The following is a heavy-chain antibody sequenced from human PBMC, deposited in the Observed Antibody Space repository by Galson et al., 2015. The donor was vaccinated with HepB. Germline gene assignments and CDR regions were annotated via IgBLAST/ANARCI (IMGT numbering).Heavy chain of an antibody. D-gene: IGHD3-10*01. CDR1: GFTFSSYA. CDR3: ARTITMVRINTPDY. Sequence: SLRLSCAASGFTFSSYAVHWVRQAPGKGLEWVAVIAHDGKTEYYADSVGSRFTISKDNSNNTLYLQLNSPRLEDTAVYYFARTITMVRINTPDYWGPGTLVIVSA. J-gene: IGHJ4*02. CDR2: IAHDGKTE. V-gene: IGHV3-30*17.